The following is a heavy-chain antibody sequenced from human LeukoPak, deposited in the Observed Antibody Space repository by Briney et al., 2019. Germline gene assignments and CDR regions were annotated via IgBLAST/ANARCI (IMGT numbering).Heavy chain of an antibody. CDR3: ATTSIAAAVPGCFDY. CDR2: FSSSGKTI. Sequence: GGSLRLSCEASGFTFCCYKMIWVRQARGRGLEGFSYFSSSGKTIYYADSTKGRFTVSRDNAKNSLYLQMNSLRAEDTAVYYCATTSIAAAVPGCFDYWGQGTLVTVFS. D-gene: IGHD6-13*01. V-gene: IGHV3-48*03. J-gene: IGHJ4*02. CDR1: GFTFCCYK.